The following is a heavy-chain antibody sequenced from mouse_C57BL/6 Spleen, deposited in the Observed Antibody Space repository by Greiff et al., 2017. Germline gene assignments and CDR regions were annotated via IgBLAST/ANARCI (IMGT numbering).Heavy chain of an antibody. D-gene: IGHD1-1*01. CDR1: GYSITSGYY. J-gene: IGHJ1*03. V-gene: IGHV3-6*01. CDR2: ISYDGSN. CDR3: ARKDGSSYWYFDV. Sequence: EVKLQESGPGLVKPSQSLSLTCSVTGYSITSGYYWNWIRQFPGNKLEWMGYISYDGSNNYNPSLKNRISITRDTSKNQFFLKLNSVTTEDTATYYCARKDGSSYWYFDVWGTGTTVTVSS.